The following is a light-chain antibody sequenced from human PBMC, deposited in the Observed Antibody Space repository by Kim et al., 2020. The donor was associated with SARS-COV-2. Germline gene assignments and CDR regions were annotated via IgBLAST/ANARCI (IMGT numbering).Light chain of an antibody. Sequence: QSVLTQPPSASGTPGQRVTISCSGSSSNIGINVVNWYQQLPGTAPKLLIYDSNQRPSGVPDRFSGSKSDTSASLAISGLQSEDEADYFCATWDDSLTGFVLGTGTKVTVL. CDR2: DSN. CDR3: ATWDDSLTGFV. J-gene: IGLJ1*01. CDR1: SSNIGINV. V-gene: IGLV1-44*01.